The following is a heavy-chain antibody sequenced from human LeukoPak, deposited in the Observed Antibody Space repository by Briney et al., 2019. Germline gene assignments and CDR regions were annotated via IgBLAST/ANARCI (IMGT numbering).Heavy chain of an antibody. J-gene: IGHJ1*01. CDR1: GYSFTSYW. Sequence: GESLKTSCKGSGYSFTSYWIGWVRQMPGKGLGWMGIIYPGDSDTRYSPSFQGQVTISADKSISTAYLQWSSLKASDTAMYYCARLDILTGYYNDGDFQHWGQGTLVTVSS. D-gene: IGHD3-9*01. V-gene: IGHV5-51*01. CDR3: ARLDILTGYYNDGDFQH. CDR2: IYPGDSDT.